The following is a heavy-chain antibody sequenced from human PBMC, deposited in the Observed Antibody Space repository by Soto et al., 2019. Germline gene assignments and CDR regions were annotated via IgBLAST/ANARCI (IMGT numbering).Heavy chain of an antibody. D-gene: IGHD2-15*01. CDR1: GCSVTSHH. Sequence: AAETLSLTCFDSGCSVTSHHWGWIRQFPEQGLEWIAYTYYTGNTNYDPSLKSRVTISLDTSKNQLSLKLTSMTAADTAVYYCARDMHAGFTPYFDPWGQGTLVTVPS. J-gene: IGHJ5*02. CDR3: ARDMHAGFTPYFDP. CDR2: TYYTGNT. V-gene: IGHV4-59*02.